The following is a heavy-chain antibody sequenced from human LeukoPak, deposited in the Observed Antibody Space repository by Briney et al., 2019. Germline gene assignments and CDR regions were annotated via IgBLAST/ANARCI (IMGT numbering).Heavy chain of an antibody. CDR2: ISYDGSNK. D-gene: IGHD3-10*01. CDR1: GFTFSSYG. Sequence: GGSLRLSCAASGFTFSSYGMHWVRQAPGKGLEWVAVISYDGSNKYYADSVKGRVTISRDNSKNTLYLQMNSLRAEDTAVYYCAREWFGFHYWGQGTLVTVSS. CDR3: AREWFGFHY. J-gene: IGHJ4*02. V-gene: IGHV3-30*19.